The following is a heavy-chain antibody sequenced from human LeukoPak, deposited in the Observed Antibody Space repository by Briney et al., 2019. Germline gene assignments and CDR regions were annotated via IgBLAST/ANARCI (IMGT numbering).Heavy chain of an antibody. CDR2: INHSGST. CDR1: GGSISRSGYY. CDR3: ARRIAARSKTKIDY. V-gene: IGHV4-39*07. Sequence: SETLSLTCTVSGGSISRSGYYWCWIRQPPGKGLEWIGEINHSGSTNYNPSLKSRVTISVDTSKNQFSLKLSSVTAADTAVYYCARRIAARSKTKIDYWGQGTLVTVSS. D-gene: IGHD6-6*01. J-gene: IGHJ4*02.